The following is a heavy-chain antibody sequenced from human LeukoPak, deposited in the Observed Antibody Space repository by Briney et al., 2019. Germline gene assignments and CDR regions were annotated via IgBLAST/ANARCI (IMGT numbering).Heavy chain of an antibody. J-gene: IGHJ4*02. Sequence: ASVKVSCKASGGTFSSYAISWVRQAPGQGLEWMGRIIPILGIANYAQRFQGRVTITADESTSTAYMELSSLRSEDTAVYYCALDCSGGSCSPKEDDYWGQGTLVTVSS. V-gene: IGHV1-69*04. D-gene: IGHD2-15*01. CDR3: ALDCSGGSCSPKEDDY. CDR2: IIPILGIA. CDR1: GGTFSSYA.